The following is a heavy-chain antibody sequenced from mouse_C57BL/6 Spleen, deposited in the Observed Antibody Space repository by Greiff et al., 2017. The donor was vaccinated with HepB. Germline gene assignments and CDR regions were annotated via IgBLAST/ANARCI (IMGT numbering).Heavy chain of an antibody. D-gene: IGHD5-1*01. CDR2: IYPGSGST. J-gene: IGHJ2*01. Sequence: QVQLQQPGAELVKPGASVKMSCKASGYTFTSYWITWVKQRPGQGLEWIGDIYPGSGSTNYNEKFKSKATLTVDTSSSTAYMQLSILTSEESAVYYCAREESNYFDYWGQGTTLTVSS. CDR3: AREESNYFDY. CDR1: GYTFTSYW. V-gene: IGHV1-55*01.